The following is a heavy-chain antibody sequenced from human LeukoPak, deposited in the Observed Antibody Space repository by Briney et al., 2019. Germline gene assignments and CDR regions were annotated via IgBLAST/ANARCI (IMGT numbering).Heavy chain of an antibody. CDR2: VRDNGEN. D-gene: IGHD5-18*01. CDR1: GGSINAYY. Sequence: PSETLSLTCTVSGGSINAYYWSWIRQPPGKGLEWIAYVRDNGENNYNPSLKSRVAISVDTANNQISLRLNFVTAADTAIYCCARQPANTAAFDIWGLGTMVTVSS. V-gene: IGHV4-59*08. CDR3: ARQPANTAAFDI. J-gene: IGHJ3*02.